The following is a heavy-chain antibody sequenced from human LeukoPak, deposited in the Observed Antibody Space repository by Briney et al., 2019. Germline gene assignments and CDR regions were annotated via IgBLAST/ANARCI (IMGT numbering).Heavy chain of an antibody. CDR1: GYTFTGYY. CDR2: INPNSGGT. J-gene: IGHJ4*02. Sequence: ASVKVSCKASGYTFTGYYMHWVRQAPGQGLEWMGWINPNSGGTNYAQKFQDRVTMTRDTSIRTAYRELSRLRTGHAAVYYCARGGVGYSGYEPFDYWGQGTLVTVSS. D-gene: IGHD5-12*01. V-gene: IGHV1-2*02. CDR3: ARGGVGYSGYEPFDY.